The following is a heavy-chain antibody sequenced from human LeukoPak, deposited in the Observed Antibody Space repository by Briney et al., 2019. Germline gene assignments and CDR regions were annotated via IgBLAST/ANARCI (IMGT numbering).Heavy chain of an antibody. D-gene: IGHD3-22*01. V-gene: IGHV4-31*03. CDR2: IYYSGST. CDR3: ARARSPYYDSSGYYSLFDY. J-gene: IGHJ4*02. CDR1: GGSISSGGYY. Sequence: SQTLSLTCTVSGGSISSGGYYWSWIRQHPGKGLEWIGYIYYSGSTYYNPSLKSRVTISVDTSKNQFSLKLSSVTAADTAVYYCARARSPYYDSSGYYSLFDYWGQGTLVTVSS.